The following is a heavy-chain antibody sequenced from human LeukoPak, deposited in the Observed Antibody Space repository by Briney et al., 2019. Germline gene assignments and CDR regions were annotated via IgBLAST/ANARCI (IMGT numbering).Heavy chain of an antibody. J-gene: IGHJ5*02. CDR1: GGSISSSSYY. Sequence: SETLSLTCTVSGGSISSSSYYWGWIRQPPGKGLEWIGSIYYSGSTYYNPSLKSRVTISVDTSKNQFSLKLSSVTAADTAVYYCARDRIIAAASGTWGQGTLVTVSS. CDR3: ARDRIIAAASGT. D-gene: IGHD6-13*01. V-gene: IGHV4-39*07. CDR2: IYYSGST.